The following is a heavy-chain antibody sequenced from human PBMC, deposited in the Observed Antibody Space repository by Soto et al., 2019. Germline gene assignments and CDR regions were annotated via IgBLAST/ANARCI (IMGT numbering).Heavy chain of an antibody. J-gene: IGHJ5*02. Sequence: ASVKVSCKASGYTFTSYYMHWVRQAPGQGLEWMGIINPSGGTTNYAQKFQGRVTMTRDTSTSTVYMELSSLRSEDTAVYYCARHPPPAYCFDSSAYYYDWFDPWGQGTLVTVSS. V-gene: IGHV1-46*01. CDR2: INPSGGTT. D-gene: IGHD3-22*01. CDR3: ARHPPPAYCFDSSAYYYDWFDP. CDR1: GYTFTSYY.